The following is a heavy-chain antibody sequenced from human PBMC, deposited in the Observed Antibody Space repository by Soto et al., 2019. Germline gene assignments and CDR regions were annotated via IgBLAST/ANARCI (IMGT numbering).Heavy chain of an antibody. CDR3: ARDLNRGYSYGVNFDY. Sequence: PSQTLSLTCTVSGDSNSSYYWSWIRQSPGKGLEWIGYISYSGSTTYNPSLKSRVTISLHTSNNQFSLTLDSVTAADTAVYYCARDLNRGYSYGVNFDYWGQGTLVTVSS. CDR2: ISYSGST. CDR1: GDSNSSYY. D-gene: IGHD5-18*01. J-gene: IGHJ4*02. V-gene: IGHV4-59*01.